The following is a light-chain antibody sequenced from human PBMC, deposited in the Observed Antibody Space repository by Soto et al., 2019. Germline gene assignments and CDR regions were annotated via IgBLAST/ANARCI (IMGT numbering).Light chain of an antibody. J-gene: IGLJ1*01. CDR1: SSDIGGYNY. Sequence: QSVLTQPASMSGSPGQSITFSCTGTSSDIGGYNYVSWYQQHPGKAPKLMIYEVSNRPSGVSDRFSGSKSGNTASLTISGLQAEDEADYYCTSYSSSTTNYVFGTGTKVTVL. V-gene: IGLV2-14*01. CDR3: TSYSSSTTNYV. CDR2: EVS.